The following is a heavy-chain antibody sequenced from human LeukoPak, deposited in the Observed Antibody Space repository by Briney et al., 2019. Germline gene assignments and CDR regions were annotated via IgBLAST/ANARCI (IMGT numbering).Heavy chain of an antibody. CDR3: TRGIYWGADGPYFDY. V-gene: IGHV3-30*03. J-gene: IGHJ4*02. CDR2: ISYDGSNK. D-gene: IGHD6-13*01. Sequence: PGRSLRLSCAASGFTFSSYDMHWVRQAPGKGLEWVAVISYDGSNKYYADSVKGRFTISRDNSKNTLYLQMNSLRAEDTAVYYCTRGIYWGADGPYFDYWGQGTLVTVSS. CDR1: GFTFSSYD.